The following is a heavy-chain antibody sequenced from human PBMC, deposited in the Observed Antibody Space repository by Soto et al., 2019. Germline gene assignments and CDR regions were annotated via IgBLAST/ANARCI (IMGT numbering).Heavy chain of an antibody. J-gene: IGHJ4*02. Sequence: EVPLVESGGALVQPGGSLRLSCVASGFKFSIYSMNWVRQAPGKGLEWSAYMTSDTKTIKYGDSVKGRFTISRDNAKNSVYLQMNNLSDEDTAVYYCVRSVEGHFDYWGQGTVVTVSS. D-gene: IGHD6-19*01. CDR3: VRSVEGHFDY. CDR1: GFKFSIYS. CDR2: MTSDTKTI. V-gene: IGHV3-48*02.